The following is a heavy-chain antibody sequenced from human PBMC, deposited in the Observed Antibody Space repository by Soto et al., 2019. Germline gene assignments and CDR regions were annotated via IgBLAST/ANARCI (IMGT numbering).Heavy chain of an antibody. CDR3: VREVSGTGAFDY. V-gene: IGHV4-31*02. CDR1: GGSITSTNHY. D-gene: IGHD2-8*02. CDR2: IFDSGTT. J-gene: IGHJ4*02. Sequence: QVQLEQSGPGLVKPSQTLSLTCNISGGSITSTNHYWSWIRQSPREGLEWIGYIFDSGTTHYNPSFEGRVTILGDTSQSQFSLTMHSVTVADSAVYYCVREVSGTGAFDYWGRGTLVTVSS.